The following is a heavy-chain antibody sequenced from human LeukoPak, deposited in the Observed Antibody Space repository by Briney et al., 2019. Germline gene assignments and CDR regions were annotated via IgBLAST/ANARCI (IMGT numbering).Heavy chain of an antibody. D-gene: IGHD5-24*01. Sequence: SETLSLTCTVSGGSISSSSYFWGWIRQPPGKGLEWIGTIYYSGSTYYNPSLKSRVTISVDKSKNQFSLKLNSVTAADTAVYYCARERVEGATSTGYFDPWGQGSLVTVS. J-gene: IGHJ5*02. V-gene: IGHV4-39*07. CDR1: GGSISSSSYF. CDR2: IYYSGST. CDR3: ARERVEGATSTGYFDP.